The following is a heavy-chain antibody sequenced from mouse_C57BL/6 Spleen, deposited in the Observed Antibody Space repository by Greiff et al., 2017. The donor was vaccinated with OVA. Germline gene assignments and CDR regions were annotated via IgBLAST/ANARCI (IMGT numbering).Heavy chain of an antibody. D-gene: IGHD2-14*01. Sequence: QVQLQQPGAELVMPGASVKLSCKASGYTFTSYWMHWVKQRPGQGLEWIGEIDPSDSYTNYNQKFKGKSTLTVDKSSSTAYMQLSSLTSEDSAVYYCARSEVPGYAMDYWGQGTSVTVSS. CDR1: GYTFTSYW. V-gene: IGHV1-69*01. CDR2: IDPSDSYT. CDR3: ARSEVPGYAMDY. J-gene: IGHJ4*01.